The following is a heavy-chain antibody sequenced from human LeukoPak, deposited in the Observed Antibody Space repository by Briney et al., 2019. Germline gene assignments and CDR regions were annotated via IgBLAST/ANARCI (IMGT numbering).Heavy chain of an antibody. CDR3: ARDRLVYCSSTSCYGCFDY. V-gene: IGHV1-2*02. CDR2: INPNSGGT. Sequence: ASVKVSCKASGYTFTSYGISWVRQAPGQGLEWMGWINPNSGGTNYAQKFQGRVTMTRDTSISTAYMELSRLRSDDTAVYYCARDRLVYCSSTSCYGCFDYWGQGTLVTVSS. D-gene: IGHD2-2*01. CDR1: GYTFTSYG. J-gene: IGHJ4*02.